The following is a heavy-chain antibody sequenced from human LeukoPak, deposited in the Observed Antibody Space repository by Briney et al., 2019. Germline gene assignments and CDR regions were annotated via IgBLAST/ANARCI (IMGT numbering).Heavy chain of an antibody. Sequence: SETLSLTCTVSGGSISSSSYYWGWIRQPPGKGLEWIGSIYHSGSTYYNPSLKSRVTISVDTSKNQFSLKLSSVTAADTAVYYCARGGGPPSRSPKRNDRRIAAAGSFDYWGQGTLVTVSS. CDR2: IYHSGST. CDR1: GGSISSSSYY. D-gene: IGHD6-13*01. CDR3: ARGGGPPSRSPKRNDRRIAAAGSFDY. V-gene: IGHV4-39*07. J-gene: IGHJ4*02.